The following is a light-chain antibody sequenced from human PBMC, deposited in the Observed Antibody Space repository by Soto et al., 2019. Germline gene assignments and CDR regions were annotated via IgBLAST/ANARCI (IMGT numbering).Light chain of an antibody. V-gene: IGKV1-5*03. CDR1: QSISSW. CDR2: KAS. J-gene: IGKJ1*01. CDR3: QQYNSYWT. Sequence: DIHMTQSPSTLSASVVDIVTITCRASQSISSWLAWYQQKPGKAHKLLIYKASSLESGVPSRFSGSGSGTEFTLTISSLQPDDFATYYCQQYNSYWTFGQGTKVDI.